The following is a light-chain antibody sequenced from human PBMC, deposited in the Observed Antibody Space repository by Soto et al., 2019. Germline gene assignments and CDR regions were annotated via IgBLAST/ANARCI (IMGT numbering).Light chain of an antibody. CDR3: CSYAGSTTWV. V-gene: IGLV2-23*01. Sequence: QSALTQPASVSGSPGQSITISCTGTSSDVGSYNLVSWYQQHPGEAPKLMIYEGSKRRSGVSTRFSGSKSGNTASLTISGLQAEDEADYYCCSYAGSTTWVFGGGTKLTVL. J-gene: IGLJ3*02. CDR1: SSDVGSYNL. CDR2: EGS.